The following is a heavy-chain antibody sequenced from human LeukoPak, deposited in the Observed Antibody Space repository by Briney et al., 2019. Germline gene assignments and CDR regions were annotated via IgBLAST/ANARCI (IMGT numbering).Heavy chain of an antibody. J-gene: IGHJ3*02. V-gene: IGHV4-34*01. CDR1: GGSFSGYY. CDR2: INHSGST. D-gene: IGHD2-8*01. Sequence: SETLSLTCAVYGGSFSGYYWSWIRQPPGKGLEWIGEINHSGSTNHNPSLKSRVTISVDTSKNQFSLKLSSVTAADTAVYYCARGRPVLMVYAPRDAFDIWGQGTMVTVSS. CDR3: ARGRPVLMVYAPRDAFDI.